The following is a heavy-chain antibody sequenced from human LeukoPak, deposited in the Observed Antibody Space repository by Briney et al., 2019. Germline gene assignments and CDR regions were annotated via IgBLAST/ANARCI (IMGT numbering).Heavy chain of an antibody. V-gene: IGHV3-21*01. CDR2: ISSNSSYI. D-gene: IGHD6-19*01. J-gene: IGHJ4*02. CDR3: ARAVGSSGCDY. CDR1: GFTFSTYS. Sequence: GGSLRLSCAASGFTFSTYSMNWVRQAPGKGLEWVSSISSNSSYIYYADSVKGRFTISRDNAKNSLYLQMNSLRAEDTAVYYCARAVGSSGCDYWGQGTLVTVSS.